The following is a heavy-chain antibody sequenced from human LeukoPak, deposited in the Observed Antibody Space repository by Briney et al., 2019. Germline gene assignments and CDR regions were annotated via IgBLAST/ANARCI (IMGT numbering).Heavy chain of an antibody. CDR2: IYYSGST. D-gene: IGHD3/OR15-3a*01. CDR3: ARGIAGDWGNWFDP. CDR1: GGSISSYY. V-gene: IGHV4-59*01. Sequence: SETLSLTCTVSGGSISSYYWSWIRQPPGKGLEWIGYIYYSGSTNYNPSLKSRVTISVDTSKNQFSLKLSSVTAADTAVYYCARGIAGDWGNWFDPWGQGTLVTVS. J-gene: IGHJ5*02.